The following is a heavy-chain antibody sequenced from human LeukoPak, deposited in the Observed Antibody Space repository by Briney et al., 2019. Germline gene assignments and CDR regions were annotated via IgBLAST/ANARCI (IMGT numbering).Heavy chain of an antibody. J-gene: IGHJ3*01. D-gene: IGHD3-10*01. V-gene: IGHV3-23*01. Sequence: GGSLRLSCAASVFTFSISAMSRVRQAPGKGLEWVSAISGSGGVTYYRDSVKGRFTVSRDNSKNTLYLQMNSLRAEDTALYYCAKNGSGTSRAFDVWGQGTMVTVSS. CDR1: VFTFSISA. CDR3: AKNGSGTSRAFDV. CDR2: ISGSGGVT.